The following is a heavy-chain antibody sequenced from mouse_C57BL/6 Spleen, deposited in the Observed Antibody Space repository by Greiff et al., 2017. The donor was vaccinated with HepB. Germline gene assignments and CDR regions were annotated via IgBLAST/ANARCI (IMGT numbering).Heavy chain of an antibody. Sequence: VQLQQSGAELVKPGASVKISCKASGYAFSSYWMNWVKQRPGKGLEWIGQIYPGDGDTNYNGKFKGKATLTADKSSSTAYMQLSSLTSEDSAVYFFARHEGYYWYFDVWGTRTTVTVSS. V-gene: IGHV1-80*01. CDR3: ARHEGYYWYFDV. D-gene: IGHD2-3*01. J-gene: IGHJ1*03. CDR2: IYPGDGDT. CDR1: GYAFSSYW.